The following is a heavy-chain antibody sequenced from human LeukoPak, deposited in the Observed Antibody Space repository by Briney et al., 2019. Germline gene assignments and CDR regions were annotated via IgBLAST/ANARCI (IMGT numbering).Heavy chain of an antibody. J-gene: IGHJ4*02. CDR2: IYYSGST. CDR1: GGSISSYY. CDR3: ASSVEWPGAPFDY. D-gene: IGHD2-8*01. Sequence: PSETLSLTCTVSGGSISSYYWSWIRQPPGKGLEWIGYIYYSGSTNYNPSLTSRVTISVDTSKNQFSLKLSSVTAADTAVYYCASSVEWPGAPFDYWGQGTLVTVSS. V-gene: IGHV4-59*01.